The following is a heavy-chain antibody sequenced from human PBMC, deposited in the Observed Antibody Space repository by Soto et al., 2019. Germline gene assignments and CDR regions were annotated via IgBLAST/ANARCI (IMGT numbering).Heavy chain of an antibody. Sequence: EVQLVESGGGLVKPGGSPRLSCAASGFTFTRYSMNWVRQAPGKGLEWVSSISSTTNYIYYGDSMKGRFTISRDNAKNSLYLGMNSLRAEDTAVYYCARESEDLTSNFDYWGQGTLVTVSS. CDR1: GFTFTRYS. J-gene: IGHJ4*02. V-gene: IGHV3-21*06. CDR2: ISSTTNYI. CDR3: ARESEDLTSNFDY.